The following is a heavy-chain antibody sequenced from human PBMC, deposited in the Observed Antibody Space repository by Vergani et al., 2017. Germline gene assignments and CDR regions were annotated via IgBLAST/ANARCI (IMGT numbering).Heavy chain of an antibody. CDR2: ICGHGDRT. D-gene: IGHD2/OR15-2a*01. Sequence: EVHLLESGGGQVEAGGSLRLSCVASGFTFSNSAMSWVRQTSRKGLEWVSAICGHGDRTYYADSVKGRFTISRDTSKNTVYLQMNSLKAEDSATYYCAREERSNTCPFVGDWGQGTVVTV. J-gene: IGHJ4*02. CDR3: AREERSNTCPFVGD. CDR1: GFTFSNSA. V-gene: IGHV3-23*01.